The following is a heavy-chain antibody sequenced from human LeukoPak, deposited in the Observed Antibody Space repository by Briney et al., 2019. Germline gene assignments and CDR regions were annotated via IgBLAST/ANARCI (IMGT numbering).Heavy chain of an antibody. Sequence: GGSLRLSCAGSGFTFSSHWMNWVRQAPGKGPEWVASIKDDGSEKYYVDSVSGRFTISRDNAKNSLHLQMSSLRAEDTAVYYCARRGITISGVLVYHYSGLDVWGQGTTVTVSS. J-gene: IGHJ6*02. V-gene: IGHV3-7*01. D-gene: IGHD3-3*01. CDR2: IKDDGSEK. CDR3: ARRGITISGVLVYHYSGLDV. CDR1: GFTFSSHW.